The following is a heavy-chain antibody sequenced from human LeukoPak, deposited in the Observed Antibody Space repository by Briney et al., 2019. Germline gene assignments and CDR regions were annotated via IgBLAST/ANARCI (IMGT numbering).Heavy chain of an antibody. V-gene: IGHV1-18*01. CDR1: GGTFSSYG. CDR2: ISAYNGNT. Sequence: ASVKVSCKASGGTFSSYGISWVRQAPGQGLEWMGWISAYNGNTNYAQKLQGRVTMTTDTSTSTAYMELRSLRSDDTAVYYCARVGLTGDSFDYWGQGTLVTVSS. CDR3: ARVGLTGDSFDY. J-gene: IGHJ4*02. D-gene: IGHD7-27*01.